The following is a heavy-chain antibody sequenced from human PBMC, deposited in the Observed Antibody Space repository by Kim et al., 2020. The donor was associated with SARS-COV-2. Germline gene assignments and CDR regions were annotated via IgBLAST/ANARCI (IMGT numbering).Heavy chain of an antibody. Sequence: SETLSLTCTVSGGSISSGGYYWSWIRQHPGKGLEWIGYIYYSGSTYYNPSLKSRVTISVDTSKNQFSLKLSSVTAADTAVYYCARGAVAHLGWFDPWGQGTLVTVSS. D-gene: IGHD6-19*01. CDR3: ARGAVAHLGWFDP. CDR1: GGSISSGGYY. J-gene: IGHJ5*02. V-gene: IGHV4-31*03. CDR2: IYYSGST.